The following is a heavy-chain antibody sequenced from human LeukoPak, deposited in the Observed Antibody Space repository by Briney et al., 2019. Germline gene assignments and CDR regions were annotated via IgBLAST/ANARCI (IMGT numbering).Heavy chain of an antibody. D-gene: IGHD1-26*01. J-gene: IGHJ4*02. V-gene: IGHV3-30*02. CDR1: GFTFSSNG. Sequence: GGSLRLSCAASGFTFSSNGMHWVRQTPGKGLDWVAFTRYDESKTFYGDSVRGRFTISRDNSKNTLYLQTNSLTIDDSAVYYCAKARYSGSPALDFWGQGTLVTVSS. CDR2: TRYDESKT. CDR3: AKARYSGSPALDF.